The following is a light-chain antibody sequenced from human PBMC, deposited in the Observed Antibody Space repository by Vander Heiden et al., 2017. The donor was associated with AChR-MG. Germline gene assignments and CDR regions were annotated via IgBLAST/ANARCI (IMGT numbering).Light chain of an antibody. J-gene: IGLJ3*02. V-gene: IGLV2-14*01. CDR1: SSDVGDYDY. CDR2: EVG. Sequence: QSALTQPASVSGSPGQSISISCTGTSSDVGDYDYVSWYQHHPGNAPRRWSYEVGNRPSGVSTRFSGSKSGNTASLTISGLQAEDEADYYCCSYTSSSTGVFGGGTKLTVL. CDR3: CSYTSSSTGV.